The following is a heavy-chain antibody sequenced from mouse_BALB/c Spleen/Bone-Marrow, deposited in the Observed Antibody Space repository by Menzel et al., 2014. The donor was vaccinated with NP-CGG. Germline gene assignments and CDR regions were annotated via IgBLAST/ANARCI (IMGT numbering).Heavy chain of an antibody. CDR3: ARQITTVDYAMDY. J-gene: IGHJ4*01. CDR1: GYTFTSYW. Sequence: VKVVESGAELAKPGASVKMSCKASGYTFTSYWMHWVKPRPGQGLEWIGYINPSTGYTEYNQKFKDKATLTADKSSSTAYMQLSSLTSEDSAVYYCARQITTVDYAMDYWGQGTSVTVSS. V-gene: IGHV1-7*01. D-gene: IGHD1-1*01. CDR2: INPSTGYT.